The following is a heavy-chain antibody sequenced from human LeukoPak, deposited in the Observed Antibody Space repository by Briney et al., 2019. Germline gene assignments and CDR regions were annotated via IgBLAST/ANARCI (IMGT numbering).Heavy chain of an antibody. CDR1: GFKFDDYG. J-gene: IGHJ4*02. D-gene: IGHD2-2*01. Sequence: GGSLRLSCAASGFKFDDYGMSWVRQAPGKRLEWVSGINWNGGSTGYADSVKGRFTISRDNAKNSLYLQMNSLRAEDTALYYCARDRLRFCSSTCCHTPFDFWGQGTLATVSS. CDR3: ARDRLRFCSSTCCHTPFDF. CDR2: INWNGGST. V-gene: IGHV3-20*04.